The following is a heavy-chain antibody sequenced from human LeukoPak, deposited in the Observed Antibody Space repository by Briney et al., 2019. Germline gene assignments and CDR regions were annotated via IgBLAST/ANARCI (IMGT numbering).Heavy chain of an antibody. CDR2: IYTNENT. D-gene: IGHD6-19*01. V-gene: IGHV4-4*07. CDR3: ARSSDSSGYYGGGIIDY. J-gene: IGHJ4*02. Sequence: SETLSLTCTVSGGSISGTYYWSWIRQPAGKGLEWIGRIYTNENTFFNPSLKSRVTMSVDTSKNQFSLQLTSVTAADAAVYYCARSSDSSGYYGGGIIDYWGQGTLVTVSS. CDR1: GGSISGTYY.